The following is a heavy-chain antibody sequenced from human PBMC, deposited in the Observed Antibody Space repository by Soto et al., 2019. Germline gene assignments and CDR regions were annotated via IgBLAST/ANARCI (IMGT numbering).Heavy chain of an antibody. CDR2: INPSGGTT. D-gene: IGHD1-1*01. Sequence: ASVKVSCKASGYTFTSFYAHWVRQAPGQGLEWMGIINPSGGTTTYAQNFQGRVTMTRDTSTSTLFMELSSLSSEDTAVYYCARGWRRSYFDYCGQGTVVPVSS. V-gene: IGHV1-46*01. J-gene: IGHJ4*02. CDR3: ARGWRRSYFDY. CDR1: GYTFTSFY.